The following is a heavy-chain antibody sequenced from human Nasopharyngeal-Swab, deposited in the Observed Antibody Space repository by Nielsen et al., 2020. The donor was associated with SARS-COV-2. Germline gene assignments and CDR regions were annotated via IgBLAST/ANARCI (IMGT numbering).Heavy chain of an antibody. V-gene: IGHV1-24*01. D-gene: IGHD2-21*01. CDR3: ATGFAFRPNWFDP. Sequence: ASVKASCKVSGYTLTELSMHWVRQAPGKRLEWMGGFDPEDGETIYAQKFQGRVTMTEDTSTDTAYMELSSLRSEDTAVYYCATGFAFRPNWFDPWGQGTLVTVSS. CDR2: FDPEDGET. J-gene: IGHJ5*02. CDR1: GYTLTELS.